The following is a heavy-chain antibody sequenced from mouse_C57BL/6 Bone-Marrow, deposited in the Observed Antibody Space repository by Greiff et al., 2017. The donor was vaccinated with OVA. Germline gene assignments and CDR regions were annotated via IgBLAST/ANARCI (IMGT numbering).Heavy chain of an antibody. Sequence: VQLQQPVAELVRPGASVKLSCTASGFNIKNTYMHWVKQRPEQGLEWIGRIDPANGNTKYAPKFQGKATITADTSSNTAYLQLSSLTSEDTANYYCAPWSNGSSYRDWDFDVWGTGTTVTVSS. CDR3: APWSNGSSYRDWDFDV. D-gene: IGHD1-1*01. J-gene: IGHJ1*03. CDR2: IDPANGNT. V-gene: IGHV14-3*01. CDR1: GFNIKNTY.